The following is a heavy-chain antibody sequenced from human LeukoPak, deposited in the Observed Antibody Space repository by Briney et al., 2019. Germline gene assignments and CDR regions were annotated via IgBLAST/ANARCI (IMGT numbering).Heavy chain of an antibody. J-gene: IGHJ3*02. V-gene: IGHV3-30*02. CDR3: AKVRTGGSYYDAFDI. Sequence: QAGGSLRLSCAASGFTFSSYGMHWVRQAPGKGLEWVAFIRYDGSNKYYADSVKGRFTISRDNSKNTLYLQMNSLRAEDTAVYYCAKVRTGGSYYDAFDIWGQGTMVTVSS. CDR1: GFTFSSYG. CDR2: IRYDGSNK. D-gene: IGHD1-26*01.